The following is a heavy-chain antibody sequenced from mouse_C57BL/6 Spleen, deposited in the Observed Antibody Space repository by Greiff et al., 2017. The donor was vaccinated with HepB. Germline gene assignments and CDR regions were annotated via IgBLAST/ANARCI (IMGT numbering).Heavy chain of an antibody. CDR2: INPNNGGT. J-gene: IGHJ4*01. Sequence: VQLKQSGPELVKPGASVKIPCKASGYTFTDYNMDWVKQSHGKSLEWIGDINPNNGGTIYNQKFKGKATLTVDKSSSTAYMELRSLTSEDTAVYYCARRGNSSGSLYYYAMDYWGQGTSVTVSS. CDR3: ARRGNSSGSLYYYAMDY. V-gene: IGHV1-18*01. D-gene: IGHD3-2*02. CDR1: GYTFTDYN.